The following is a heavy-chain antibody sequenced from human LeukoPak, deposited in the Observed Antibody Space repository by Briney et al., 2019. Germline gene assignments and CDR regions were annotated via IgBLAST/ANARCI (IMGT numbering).Heavy chain of an antibody. CDR2: INPNSGGT. V-gene: IGHV1-2*02. Sequence: ASVKVSCKAPGYTFTGYYMHWVRQAPGQGLEWMGWINPNSGGTNYAQKFQGRVTMTRDTSISTAYMELSRLRSDDTAVYYCARDGLEVPAAIYYMDVWGKGTTVTVSS. J-gene: IGHJ6*03. D-gene: IGHD2-2*02. CDR3: ARDGLEVPAAIYYMDV. CDR1: GYTFTGYY.